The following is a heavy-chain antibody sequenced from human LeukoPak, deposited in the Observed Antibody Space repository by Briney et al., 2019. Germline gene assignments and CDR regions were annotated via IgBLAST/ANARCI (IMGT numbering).Heavy chain of an antibody. J-gene: IGHJ4*02. CDR3: ARLSSSDQLPDY. CDR2: IYHSGST. CDR1: GYSISSGYY. D-gene: IGHD2-2*01. V-gene: IGHV4-38-2*02. Sequence: SETLSLTCTVSGYSISSGYYWGWIRQPPGKGMEWIGSIYHSGSTYYNPSLKSRVTISVDTSKNQFSLKLSSVTAADTAVYYCARLSSSDQLPDYWGQGTLVTVSS.